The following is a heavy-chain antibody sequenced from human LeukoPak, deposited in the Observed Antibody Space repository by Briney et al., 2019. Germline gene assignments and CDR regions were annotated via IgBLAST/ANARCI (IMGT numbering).Heavy chain of an antibody. CDR2: IYYSGST. Sequence: SETLSLTCTVSGGSISSYYWSWIRQPPGKGLEWIGYIYYSGSTNYNPSLKSRVTISVDTSKNQFSLKLSPVTAADTAVYYCARAVAGTFDYWGQGTLVTVSS. D-gene: IGHD6-19*01. V-gene: IGHV4-59*01. CDR1: GGSISSYY. CDR3: ARAVAGTFDY. J-gene: IGHJ4*02.